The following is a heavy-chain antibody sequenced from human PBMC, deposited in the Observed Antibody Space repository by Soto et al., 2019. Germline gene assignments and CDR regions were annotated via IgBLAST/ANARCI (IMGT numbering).Heavy chain of an antibody. CDR3: ARGRGWLDP. CDR2: IEEDGSEK. CDR1: GFAFSGYW. J-gene: IGHJ5*02. Sequence: QLVESGGGLVQPGESLRLTCTGSGFAFSGYWMSWVRQAPGKGLEWVANIEEDGSEKFYVDSVKGRFTISRDNAKNSLFLQMHSLGAEDTAVYYCARGRGWLDPWGQGTLVTVSS. V-gene: IGHV3-7*01.